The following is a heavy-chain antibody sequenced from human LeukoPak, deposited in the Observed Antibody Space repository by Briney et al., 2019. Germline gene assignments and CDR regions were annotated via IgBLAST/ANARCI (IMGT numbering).Heavy chain of an antibody. CDR2: ISSSSSYI. J-gene: IGHJ4*02. V-gene: IGHV3-21*01. CDR1: GFTFSSYS. CDR3: ARRGDYGSGSPHDFDY. Sequence: KSGGSLRLSCADSGFTFSSYSMNWVRQAPGKGLEWVSSISSSSSYIYYADSVKGRFTISRDNAKNSLYLQMNSLRAEDTAVYYCARRGDYGSGSPHDFDYWGQGTLVTVSS. D-gene: IGHD3-10*01.